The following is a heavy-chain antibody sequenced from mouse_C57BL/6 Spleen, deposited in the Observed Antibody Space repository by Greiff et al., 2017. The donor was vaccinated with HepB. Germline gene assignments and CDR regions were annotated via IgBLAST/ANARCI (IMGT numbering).Heavy chain of an antibody. CDR1: GYTFTDYE. CDR2: IDPETGGT. CDR3: TRKDGYYYWYFDV. J-gene: IGHJ1*03. Sequence: QVQLKQSGAELVRPGASVTLSCKASGYTFTDYEMHWVKQTPVHGLEWIGAIDPETGGTAYNQKFKGKAILTADKSSSTAYMELRSLTSEDAAVYYCTRKDGYYYWYFDVWGTGTTVTVSS. V-gene: IGHV1-15*01. D-gene: IGHD2-3*01.